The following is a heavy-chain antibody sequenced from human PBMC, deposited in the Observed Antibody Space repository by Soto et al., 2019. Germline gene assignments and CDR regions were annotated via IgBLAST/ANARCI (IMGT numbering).Heavy chain of an antibody. CDR1: GYTLXELA. Sequence: ASVKVSCKVSGYTLXELAMYWVRQAPGKGLEWMGGFDPEDGETIYAQKFQGRVTMTEDTSTDTAYMELSSLRSEDTAVYYCATSRQWPTRNYYYYYGMDVWGQGTTVTVSS. D-gene: IGHD6-19*01. J-gene: IGHJ6*02. CDR2: FDPEDGET. V-gene: IGHV1-24*01. CDR3: ATSRQWPTRNYYYYYGMDV.